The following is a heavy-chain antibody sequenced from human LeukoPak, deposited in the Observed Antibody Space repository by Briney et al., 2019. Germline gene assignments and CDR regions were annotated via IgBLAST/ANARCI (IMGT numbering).Heavy chain of an antibody. Sequence: PSETLSLTCTVSGGSISSSSYYWGWIRQPPGKGLEWIGSIYYSGSTNYNPSLKSRVTISVDTSKNQFSLKLSSVTAADTAVYYCARGSRRAYYDFWSGYSSQNWFDPWGQGTLVTVSS. J-gene: IGHJ5*02. CDR1: GGSISSSSYY. CDR2: IYYSGST. D-gene: IGHD3-3*01. CDR3: ARGSRRAYYDFWSGYSSQNWFDP. V-gene: IGHV4-39*07.